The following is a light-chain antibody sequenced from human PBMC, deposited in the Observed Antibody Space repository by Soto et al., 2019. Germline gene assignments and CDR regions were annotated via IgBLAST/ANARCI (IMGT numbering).Light chain of an antibody. CDR2: DVS. Sequence: QSALTQPASVSGSPGQSITISCTGTSSDVGAYNYVSWYQQHPGKAPKLIIYDVSNRPSGVSNRFSGSKSGNTASLTISGLQAEVEADYYCSSYTTSDTVVFGGGTKLTVL. J-gene: IGLJ2*01. V-gene: IGLV2-14*01. CDR3: SSYTTSDTVV. CDR1: SSDVGAYNY.